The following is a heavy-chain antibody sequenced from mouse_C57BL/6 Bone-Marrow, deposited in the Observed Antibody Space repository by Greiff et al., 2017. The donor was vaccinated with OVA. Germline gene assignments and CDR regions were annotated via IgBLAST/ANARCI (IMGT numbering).Heavy chain of an antibody. Sequence: EVQGVESGGGLVQPGGSLKLSCAASGFTFSDYGMAWVRQAPRKGPEWVAFISNLAYSIYYADTVTGRFTISRENAKNTLYLEMSSLRSEDTAMYYCARGNGSRPLAYWGQGTLVTVSA. J-gene: IGHJ3*01. CDR3: ARGNGSRPLAY. V-gene: IGHV5-15*01. D-gene: IGHD1-1*01. CDR1: GFTFSDYG. CDR2: ISNLAYSI.